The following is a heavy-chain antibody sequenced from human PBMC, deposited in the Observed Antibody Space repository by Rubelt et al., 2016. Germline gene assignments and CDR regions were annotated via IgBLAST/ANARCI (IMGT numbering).Heavy chain of an antibody. V-gene: IGHV4-34*01. CDR1: GGSFSGYY. CDR3: ARGRKQMKMVVAARYGMDV. CDR2: INHSGST. J-gene: IGHJ6*02. Sequence: QVQLQQWGAGLLKPSETLSLTCAVYGGSFSGYYWSWIRQPPGKGLEWIGEINHSGSTNYNPSLKSRVTIAGDTSKNQFSLKLSSVTAADTAVYYCARGRKQMKMVVAARYGMDVWGQGTTVTVSS. D-gene: IGHD2-15*01.